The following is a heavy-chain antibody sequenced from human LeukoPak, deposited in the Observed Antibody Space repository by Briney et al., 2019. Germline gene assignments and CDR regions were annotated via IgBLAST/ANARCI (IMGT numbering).Heavy chain of an antibody. CDR3: ARGGTVMGPRVL. Sequence: SETLSLTCTVSGGSISSYYWSWIRQPAGKGLEWIGRIYSSGSTTYNPSLKSRVTMSVDTSKNQFSLKLSSVTAADTAVYYCARGGTVMGPRVLWGQGTMVSVSS. V-gene: IGHV4-4*07. J-gene: IGHJ3*01. D-gene: IGHD5-18*01. CDR1: GGSISSYY. CDR2: IYSSGST.